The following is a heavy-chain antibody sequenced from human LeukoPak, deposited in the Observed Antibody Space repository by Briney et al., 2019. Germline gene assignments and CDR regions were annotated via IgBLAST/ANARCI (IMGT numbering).Heavy chain of an antibody. CDR2: IYSGGST. D-gene: IGHD2-15*01. Sequence: GGSLRLSCAASGFTVSSNYMSWVRQAPGKGLEWVSVIYSGGSTYYADSVKGRFTISRDNSKNTLYLQMNSLRAEDTAVYYCARDPSLPYCSGGSCYSHYSYYGMDVWGQGTTVTVSS. CDR1: GFTVSSNY. CDR3: ARDPSLPYCSGGSCYSHYSYYGMDV. V-gene: IGHV3-53*01. J-gene: IGHJ6*02.